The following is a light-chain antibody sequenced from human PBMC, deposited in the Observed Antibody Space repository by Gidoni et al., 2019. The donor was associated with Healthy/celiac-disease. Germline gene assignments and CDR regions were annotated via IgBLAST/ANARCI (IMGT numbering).Light chain of an antibody. CDR2: AAS. J-gene: IGKJ4*01. CDR1: HSISSY. Sequence: DIQMTHSPSSLSASVVARVTITCRESHSISSYLNWYQQKPGKAPKLLLYAASSLQSGVPARFSGSGSGTDFTLTISRLQPEDFATYYCQQSYSTPLTFGGGTKVEIK. CDR3: QQSYSTPLT. V-gene: IGKV1-39*01.